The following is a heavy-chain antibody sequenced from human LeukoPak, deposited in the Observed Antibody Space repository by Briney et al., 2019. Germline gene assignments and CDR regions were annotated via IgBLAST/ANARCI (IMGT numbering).Heavy chain of an antibody. J-gene: IGHJ4*02. Sequence: PSETLSLTCTVSGGSISSYYWSWIRQPPGKGLEWVGYIYYSGSTNYNPSLKSRVTISVDTSKNQFSLKLSSVTAADTAVYYCARTFGRRYYFDYWGQGTLVTVSS. V-gene: IGHV4-59*08. CDR2: IYYSGST. CDR3: ARTFGRRYYFDY. CDR1: GGSISSYY. D-gene: IGHD3-16*01.